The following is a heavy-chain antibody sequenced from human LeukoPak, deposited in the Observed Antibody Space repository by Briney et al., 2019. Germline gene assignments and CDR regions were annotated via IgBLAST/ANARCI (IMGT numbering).Heavy chain of an antibody. CDR3: ARDRTAAGFDY. V-gene: IGHV1-69*01. D-gene: IGHD6-13*01. CDR2: IIPIFGTA. J-gene: IGHJ4*02. CDR1: GGTFSSYA. Sequence: SVKVSCKASGGTFSSYAISWVRQAPGQGLEWMGGIIPIFGTANYAQKFQGRVTITADESTSTAYMELSSLRSEDTAVYYCARDRTAAGFDYWGQGTWSPSPQ.